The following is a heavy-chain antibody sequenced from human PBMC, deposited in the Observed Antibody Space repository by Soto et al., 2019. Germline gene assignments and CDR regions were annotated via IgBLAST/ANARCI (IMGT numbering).Heavy chain of an antibody. CDR2: ISYDGSNK. CDR3: AKDLRSRRNWNGPFDY. V-gene: IGHV3-30*18. Sequence: QPVGSLRLSCAASGFTFSSYGMHWVRQAPGKGLEWVAVISYDGSNKYYADSVKGRFTISRDNSKNTLYLQMNSLRAEDTAVYYCAKDLRSRRNWNGPFDYWGQGTLVTVSS. CDR1: GFTFSSYG. D-gene: IGHD1-1*01. J-gene: IGHJ4*02.